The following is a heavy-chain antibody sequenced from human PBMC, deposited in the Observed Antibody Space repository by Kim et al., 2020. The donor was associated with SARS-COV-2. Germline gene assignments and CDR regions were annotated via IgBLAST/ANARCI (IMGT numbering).Heavy chain of an antibody. D-gene: IGHD1-26*01. CDR1: GYTFTSYY. CDR3: ARVRGSYFLGGYYYYGMDV. CDR2: INPSGGST. J-gene: IGHJ6*02. Sequence: ASVKVSCKASGYTFTSYYMHWVRQAPGQGLEWMGIINPSGGSTSYAQKFQGRVTMTRDTSTSTVYMELSSLRSEDTAVYYCARVRGSYFLGGYYYYGMDVWGQGTTVTVSS. V-gene: IGHV1-46*01.